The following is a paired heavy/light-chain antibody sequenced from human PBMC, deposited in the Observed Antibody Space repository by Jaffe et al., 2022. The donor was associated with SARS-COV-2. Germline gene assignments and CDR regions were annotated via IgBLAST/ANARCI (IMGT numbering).Light chain of an antibody. CDR1: QSVSSF. J-gene: IGKJ3*01. Sequence: EIVLTQSPATLSLSPGERATLSCRASQSVSSFLGWYQQKPGQAPRLLIYDASNRATGIPARFSGSGSGTDFTLTITSLEPEDFAVYYCQQRRDWPVTFGPGTKVDIK. V-gene: IGKV3-11*01. CDR3: QQRRDWPVT. CDR2: DAS.
Heavy chain of an antibody. Sequence: EVQLVESGGGLVQPGGSLRLSCAASGFTFSTSSMNWLRQAPGRGLEWVSYIDSSSSPIYYADSVKGRFTISRDNVKNSLYLQMNSLRAEDTALYYCARGRYTWSNWFDPWGQGTLVTVSS. CDR2: IDSSSSPI. D-gene: IGHD1-1*01. CDR1: GFTFSTSS. V-gene: IGHV3-48*01. CDR3: ARGRYTWSNWFDP. J-gene: IGHJ5*02.